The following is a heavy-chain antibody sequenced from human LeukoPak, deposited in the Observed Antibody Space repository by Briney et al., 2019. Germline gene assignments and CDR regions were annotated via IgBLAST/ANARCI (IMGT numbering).Heavy chain of an antibody. V-gene: IGHV1-3*01. CDR3: ARGPAGYCSSTSCRIYYYYGMDV. J-gene: IGHJ6*02. CDR1: GYTFTSYG. D-gene: IGHD2-2*01. Sequence: EASVKVSCKASGYTFTSYGISWVRQAPGQGLEWMGWINAGNGNTKYSQKFQGRVTITRDTSASTAYMELSSLRSEDTAVYYCARGPAGYCSSTSCRIYYYYGMDVWGQGTTVTVSS. CDR2: INAGNGNT.